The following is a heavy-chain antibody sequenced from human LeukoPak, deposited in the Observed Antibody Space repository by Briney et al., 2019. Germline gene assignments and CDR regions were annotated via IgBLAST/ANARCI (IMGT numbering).Heavy chain of an antibody. D-gene: IGHD3-10*01. CDR1: GFTFSSYA. J-gene: IGHJ6*02. V-gene: IGHV3-30-3*01. Sequence: GGSLRLSCAASGFTFSSYAMHWVRQAPGKGLEWVAVISYDGSNKYYADSVKGRFTISRDNSKNTLYLQMNSLRAEDTAVYYCARDALHYYGSGRYGMDVWGQGTMVTVSS. CDR2: ISYDGSNK. CDR3: ARDALHYYGSGRYGMDV.